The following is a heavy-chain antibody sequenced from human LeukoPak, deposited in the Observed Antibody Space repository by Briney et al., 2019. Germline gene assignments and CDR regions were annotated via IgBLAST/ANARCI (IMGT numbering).Heavy chain of an antibody. CDR3: AKDPNGDYIGAFDF. Sequence: GRSLRLSCAASGLTFSSYAMMWLRQAPGKGLEWVSAIIGNGGWALYADSVKGRFTISRDNTKNTLYLQMSSLRAEDTAVYYCAKDPNGDYIGAFDFWGQGTMVTVSS. CDR2: IIGNGGWA. D-gene: IGHD4-17*01. CDR1: GLTFSSYA. J-gene: IGHJ3*01. V-gene: IGHV3-23*01.